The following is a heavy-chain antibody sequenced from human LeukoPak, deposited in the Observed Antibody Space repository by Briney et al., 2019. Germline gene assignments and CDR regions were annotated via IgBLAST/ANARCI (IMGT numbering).Heavy chain of an antibody. V-gene: IGHV3-7*01. CDR3: AWYGVTHGLDV. D-gene: IGHD3-10*01. Sequence: GGSLRLSCAASGFSLSNYWMSWVRQAPGKGLEWVANINQDGSDKYYVDSVMGRFTISKDNAKNSVYLQMNSLRPEDTAIYYCAWYGVTHGLDVWGQGTTVAVSS. CDR2: INQDGSDK. CDR1: GFSLSNYW. J-gene: IGHJ6*02.